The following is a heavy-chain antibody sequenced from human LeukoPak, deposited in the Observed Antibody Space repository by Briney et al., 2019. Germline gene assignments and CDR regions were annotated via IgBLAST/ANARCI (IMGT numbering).Heavy chain of an antibody. CDR1: GFTFSSYA. CDR2: ISYDGSNK. J-gene: IGHJ4*02. D-gene: IGHD2-15*01. Sequence: GGSLRLSCAASGFTFSSYAMHWVRQAPGKGLEWVAVISYDGSNKYYADSVKGRFTISRGNSKNTLYLQMNSLRAEDTAVYYCARLLSGNWGQGTLVTVSS. CDR3: ARLLSGN. V-gene: IGHV3-30-3*01.